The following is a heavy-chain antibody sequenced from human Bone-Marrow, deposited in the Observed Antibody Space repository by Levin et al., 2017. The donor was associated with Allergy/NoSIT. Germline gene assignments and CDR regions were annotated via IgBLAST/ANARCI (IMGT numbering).Heavy chain of an antibody. CDR1: GFTFSSVE. V-gene: IGHV3-48*03. Sequence: GGSLRLSCTASGFTFSSVEMNWVRQAPGKGLEWVASISNVGTIIDYADSVKGRFTISSDKAKNSLYLEMNSLRADDTAVYYCARLPPSCTGAGCYHGYYYYGMDVWGQGTTVTVS. D-gene: IGHD2-15*01. J-gene: IGHJ6*02. CDR2: ISNVGTII. CDR3: ARLPPSCTGAGCYHGYYYYGMDV.